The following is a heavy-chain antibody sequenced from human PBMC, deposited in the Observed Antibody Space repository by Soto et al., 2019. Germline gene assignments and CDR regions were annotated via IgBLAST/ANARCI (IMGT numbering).Heavy chain of an antibody. CDR2: INHSGST. Sequence: SETLSLTCAVYGGSFSGYYWSWIRQPPGKGLEWIGEINHSGSTNYNPSLKSRVTISVDTSKNQFSLKLSSVTAADTAVYYCARWNLNWFDPWGQGTLVTVSS. D-gene: IGHD1-1*01. CDR1: GGSFSGYY. V-gene: IGHV4-34*01. CDR3: ARWNLNWFDP. J-gene: IGHJ5*02.